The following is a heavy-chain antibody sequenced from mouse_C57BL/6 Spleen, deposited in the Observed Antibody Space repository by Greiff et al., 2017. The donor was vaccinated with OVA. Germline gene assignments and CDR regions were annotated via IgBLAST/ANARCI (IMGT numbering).Heavy chain of an antibody. J-gene: IGHJ3*01. V-gene: IGHV1-19*01. CDR3: AKGIYGSSSAFAD. D-gene: IGHD1-1*01. CDR1: GYTFTDYY. Sequence: VQLQQSGPVLVKPGASVKMSCKASGYTFTDYYMNWVKQSHGKSLEWIGVINPYNGGTSYNQKFKGKATLTVDKSSSTAYMELNSLTSEDSAVYYCAKGIYGSSSAFADWGQGTLVTVSA. CDR2: INPYNGGT.